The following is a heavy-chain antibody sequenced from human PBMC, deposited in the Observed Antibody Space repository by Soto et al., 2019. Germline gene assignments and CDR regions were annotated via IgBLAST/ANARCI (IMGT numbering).Heavy chain of an antibody. V-gene: IGHV3-33*01. J-gene: IGHJ4*02. CDR3: ARWGCRGINCNLNQRSFDL. D-gene: IGHD1-7*01. CDR2: IWYDGSNK. Sequence: QVQLVESGGGVVQPGRSLRLSCAASGFIFNEYGMHWVRQAPGKGLEWVAVIWYDGSNKYYADSVKGRFTFSRDNSKNPMSLQMNSLRVEDTAMYYCARWGCRGINCNLNQRSFDLWGQGTLVTVSS. CDR1: GFIFNEYG.